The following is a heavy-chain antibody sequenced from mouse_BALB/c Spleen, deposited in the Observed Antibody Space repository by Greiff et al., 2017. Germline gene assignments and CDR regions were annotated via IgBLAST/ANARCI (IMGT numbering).Heavy chain of an antibody. CDR2: INSNGGST. D-gene: IGHD2-1*01. CDR1: GFTFSSYY. V-gene: IGHV5-6-2*01. CDR3: ARYYGNYAMDY. J-gene: IGHJ4*01. Sequence: EVQLVESGGGLVKLGGSLKLSCAASGFTFSSYYMSWVRQTPEKRLELVAAINSNGGSTYYPDTVKGRFTISRDNAKNTLYLQMSSLKSEDTALYYCARYYGNYAMDYWGQGTSVTVSS.